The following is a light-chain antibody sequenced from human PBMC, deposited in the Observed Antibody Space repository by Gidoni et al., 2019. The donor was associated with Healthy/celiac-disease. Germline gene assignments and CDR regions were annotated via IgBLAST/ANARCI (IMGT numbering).Light chain of an antibody. CDR1: QSISSW. CDR3: QQYNSYPWT. V-gene: IGKV1-5*03. Sequence: DIQMTQSPSTLSASVGDRVTITCRASQSISSWPAWYQQKPGKAPKLLIYKASSLESGVPSRFSGSGSGTEFTLTISSLQPDDFATYYCQQYNSYPWTFGQGTKVEIK. CDR2: KAS. J-gene: IGKJ1*01.